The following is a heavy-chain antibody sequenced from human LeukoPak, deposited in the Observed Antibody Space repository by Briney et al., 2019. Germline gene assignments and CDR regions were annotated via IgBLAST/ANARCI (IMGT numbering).Heavy chain of an antibody. CDR1: GFTFSSHW. D-gene: IGHD4-17*01. CDR3: SRETTAPGNYFDS. J-gene: IGHJ4*02. CDR2: ISSDASTT. V-gene: IGHV3-74*01. Sequence: GSLRLSCAASGFTFSSHWMHWVRQTPGKGLVWVSRISSDASTTNYADSVKGRFTISRDNAKNTLYLQMISLRVEDTAVYYCSRETTAPGNYFDSWGQGTLVTVSS.